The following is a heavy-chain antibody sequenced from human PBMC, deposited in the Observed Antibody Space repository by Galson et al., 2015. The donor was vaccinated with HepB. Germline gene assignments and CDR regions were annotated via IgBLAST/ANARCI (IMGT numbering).Heavy chain of an antibody. CDR1: GFTFSSYA. Sequence: SLRLSCATSGFTFSSYAMSWVRQAPGKGLEWVSAISGSGDITYYADSVKGRFTISRDSSRNTVYLQMTSLRAEDTAVYYCARDEGDGSGGYYERFDHWGQGTLVSVSS. V-gene: IGHV3-23*01. J-gene: IGHJ4*02. CDR3: ARDEGDGSGGYYERFDH. CDR2: ISGSGDIT. D-gene: IGHD3-22*01.